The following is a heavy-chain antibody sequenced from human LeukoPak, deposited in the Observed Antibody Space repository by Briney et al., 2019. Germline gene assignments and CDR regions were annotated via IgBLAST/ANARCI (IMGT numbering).Heavy chain of an antibody. J-gene: IGHJ6*02. CDR1: VYSISSGYY. CDR2: VYSSVT. V-gene: IGHV4-38-2*02. Sequence: SETLFLTCSVSVYSISSGYYWGWIRQPPGKGLEWIGSVYSSVTHYNPSLKSRVTISVDTSKNQFSLKLSSVTAADTAVYYCARDDYGDYGGDYYYGMDVWGQGTTVTVSS. CDR3: ARDDYGDYGGDYYYGMDV. D-gene: IGHD4-17*01.